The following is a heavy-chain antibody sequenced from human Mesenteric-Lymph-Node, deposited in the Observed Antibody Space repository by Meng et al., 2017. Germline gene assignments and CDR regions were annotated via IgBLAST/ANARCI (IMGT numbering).Heavy chain of an antibody. CDR1: GGTFSSYA. CDR3: AREGWITMVRGVTSGHFDL. CDR2: IIPIFGTE. V-gene: IGHV1-69*05. Sequence: SVKVSCKASGGTFSSYAISWVRQAPGQGLEWMGGIIPIFGTENYAQKFQGRVTITTDESTSTAYMELSSLRSEDTAVYYCAREGWITMVRGVTSGHFDLWGRGTLVTVSS. D-gene: IGHD3-10*01. J-gene: IGHJ2*01.